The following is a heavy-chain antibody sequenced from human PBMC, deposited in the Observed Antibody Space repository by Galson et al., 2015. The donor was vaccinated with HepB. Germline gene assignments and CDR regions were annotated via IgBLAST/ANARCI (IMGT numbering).Heavy chain of an antibody. CDR3: ARAPRLWFGEPLANPHFDY. D-gene: IGHD3-10*01. Sequence: SLRLSCAASGFTFSSYAMHWVRQAPGKGLEWVAVISYDGSNKYYADSVKGRFTISRDNSKNTLYLQMNSLRAEDTAVYYCARAPRLWFGEPLANPHFDYWGQGTLVTVSS. CDR2: ISYDGSNK. V-gene: IGHV3-30*04. J-gene: IGHJ4*02. CDR1: GFTFSSYA.